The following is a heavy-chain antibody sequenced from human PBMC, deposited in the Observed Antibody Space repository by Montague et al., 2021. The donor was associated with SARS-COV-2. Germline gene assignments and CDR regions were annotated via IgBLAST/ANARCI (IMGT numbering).Heavy chain of an antibody. Sequence: SETLSLTYSVSGGSIVTGDYYWAWCRQPPGKGLEWIGSIFHSGTTYYAPSLRGRVTISVDTSKNQFSLKLNSVTAADTAFYYCVREYTGSSQASWGQGTLVTVSS. D-gene: IGHD6-6*01. CDR3: VREYTGSSQAS. J-gene: IGHJ5*02. CDR1: GGSIVTGDYY. CDR2: IFHSGTT. V-gene: IGHV4-39*02.